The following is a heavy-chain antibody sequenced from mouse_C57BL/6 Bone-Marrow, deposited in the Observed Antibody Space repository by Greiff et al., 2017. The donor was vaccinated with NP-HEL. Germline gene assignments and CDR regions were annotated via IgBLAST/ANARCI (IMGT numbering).Heavy chain of an antibody. Sequence: VQLQQSGPGLVQPSQSLSITCTVSGFSLTSYCVHWVRQSPGKGLEWLGVIWSGGSNDYNAAFISRLSISKDNSTSQVFFKMNSLQADDTAIYYCARNYYGYDWYFDVWGTGTTVTVSS. J-gene: IGHJ1*03. D-gene: IGHD2-2*01. V-gene: IGHV2-2*01. CDR3: ARNYYGYDWYFDV. CDR2: IWSGGSN. CDR1: GFSLTSYC.